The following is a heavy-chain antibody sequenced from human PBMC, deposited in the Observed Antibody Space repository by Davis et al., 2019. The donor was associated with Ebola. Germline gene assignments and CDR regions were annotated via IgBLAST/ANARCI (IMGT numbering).Heavy chain of an antibody. CDR1: GYTFTSYG. CDR2: ISAYNGNT. J-gene: IGHJ6*02. V-gene: IGHV1-18*01. CDR3: ARVRLGELFPLHYYGMDV. Sequence: ASVKVSCKASGYTFTSYGISWVRQAPGQGLEWMGWISAYNGNTNYAQKLQGRVTMTTDTSTSTAYMELRSLRSDDTAVYYCARVRLGELFPLHYYGMDVWGQGTTVTVSS. D-gene: IGHD3-16*01.